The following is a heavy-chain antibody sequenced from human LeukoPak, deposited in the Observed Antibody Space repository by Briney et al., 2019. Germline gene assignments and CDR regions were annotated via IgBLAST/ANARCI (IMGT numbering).Heavy chain of an antibody. V-gene: IGHV4-59*01. J-gene: IGHJ6*02. CDR3: ARESITIFGVVYGMDV. D-gene: IGHD3-3*01. Sequence: ASETLSLTCTVSGGSISSYYWSWIRQPPGKGLEWIGYIYYSGSTNYNPSLKSRVTISVDTSKNQFSLKLSSVTAADTAVYYCARESITIFGVVYGMDVWGQGTTVTVSS. CDR2: IYYSGST. CDR1: GGSISSYY.